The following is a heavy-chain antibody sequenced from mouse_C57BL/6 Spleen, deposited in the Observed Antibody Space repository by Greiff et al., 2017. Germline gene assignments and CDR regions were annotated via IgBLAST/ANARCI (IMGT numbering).Heavy chain of an antibody. CDR1: GFNIKDYY. J-gene: IGHJ2*01. CDR3: TDGYYPYYFDY. CDR2: IDPEDGDT. V-gene: IGHV14-1*01. Sequence: EVQLQQSGAELVRPGASVKLSCTASGFNIKDYYMHWVKQRPEQGLEWIGRIDPEDGDTEYAPKFQGKATMTADTSSNTAYLQLSSLTSEDTAVYYCTDGYYPYYFDYWGQGTTLTVSS. D-gene: IGHD2-3*01.